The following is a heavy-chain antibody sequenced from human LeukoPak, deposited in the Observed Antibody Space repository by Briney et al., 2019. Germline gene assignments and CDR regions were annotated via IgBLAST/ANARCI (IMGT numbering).Heavy chain of an antibody. CDR1: GYTLTSYG. CDR3: ARPNTDAAGYFFDY. J-gene: IGHJ4*02. Sequence: ASVKVSCKASGYTLTSYGVSWVRQAPGQGLEWMGWIDTYRGSTNYAQNLQGRVTVTTDTSTTTVYMELRSLRSDDTAVYYCARPNTDAAGYFFDYWGQGTRVTVSS. V-gene: IGHV1-18*01. CDR2: IDTYRGST. D-gene: IGHD6-13*01.